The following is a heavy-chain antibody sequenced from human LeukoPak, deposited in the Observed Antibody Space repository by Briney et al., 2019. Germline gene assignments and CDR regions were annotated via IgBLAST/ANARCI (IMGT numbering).Heavy chain of an antibody. CDR3: ASTTYYWD. CDR1: GFTFSDYW. CDR2: IKYDGSEE. J-gene: IGHJ4*02. D-gene: IGHD3-10*01. Sequence: GGSLRLSCAASGFTFSDYWMTWVRQAPGRGLEWVANIKYDGSEENYVDSVKGRFTISRDNAKNSLFLQMNSLRVEDTAVYFCASTTYYWDWGQGTLVTVSS. V-gene: IGHV3-7*01.